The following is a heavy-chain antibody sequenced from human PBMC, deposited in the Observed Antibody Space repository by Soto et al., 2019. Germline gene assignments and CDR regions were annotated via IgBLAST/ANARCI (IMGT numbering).Heavy chain of an antibody. CDR3: ARTIAARRVYYFDY. D-gene: IGHD6-6*01. V-gene: IGHV2-70*04. Sequence: SGPTLVNPTQTLTLTCTFSGFSLSTSGMRVSWIRQPPGKALEWLARIDWDDDKFYSTSLKTRLTISKDTSKNQVVLTMTNMDPVDTATYYCARTIAARRVYYFDYWGQGTLVTVSS. CDR2: IDWDDDK. CDR1: GFSLSTSGMR. J-gene: IGHJ4*02.